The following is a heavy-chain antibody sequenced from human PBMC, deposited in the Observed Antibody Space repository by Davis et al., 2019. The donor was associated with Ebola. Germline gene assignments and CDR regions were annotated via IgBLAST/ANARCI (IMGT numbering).Heavy chain of an antibody. CDR2: IIPILGIA. J-gene: IGHJ4*02. CDR3: ARDLLVGATSH. V-gene: IGHV1-69*04. D-gene: IGHD1-26*01. Sequence: SVKVSCKASGGTFNSNNIAWVRQAPEQGLEWMGRIIPILGIANYAQKFQGRVTITADKSTSTAYMELRSLRSDDTAVYYCARDLLVGATSHWGQGTLVTVSS. CDR1: GGTFNSNN.